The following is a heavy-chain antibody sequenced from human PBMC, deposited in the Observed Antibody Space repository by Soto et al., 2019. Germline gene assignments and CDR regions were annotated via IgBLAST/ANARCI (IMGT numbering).Heavy chain of an antibody. CDR3: ARHGDFWSGLNWFDP. V-gene: IGHV4-39*01. CDR2: IYYSGST. D-gene: IGHD3-3*01. Sequence: QLQLQESGPGLVKPSETLSLTCTVSGGSISSSSYYWGWIRQPPGKGLEWIGSIYYSGSTYYNPSLTSRVTISVDTSKNQFSLKLSSVTAADTAVYYCARHGDFWSGLNWFDPWGQGTLVTVSS. J-gene: IGHJ5*02. CDR1: GGSISSSSYY.